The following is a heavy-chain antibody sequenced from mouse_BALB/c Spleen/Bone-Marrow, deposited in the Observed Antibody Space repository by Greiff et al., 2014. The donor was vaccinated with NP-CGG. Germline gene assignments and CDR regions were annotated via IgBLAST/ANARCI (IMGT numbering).Heavy chain of an antibody. J-gene: IGHJ2*02. V-gene: IGHV1S41*01. CDR2: ISPGSGNT. D-gene: IGHD1-1*01. Sequence: DLVKPGASVKLSCKASGYSFTSYWINWIKQRPGQGLEWIGRISPGSGNTYYNEMFKGKATLTADTSSTTAYIQLSSLASEDSAVYYCARFPFYSGSSFYSFDYWGQGTSLTVSS. CDR3: ARFPFYSGSSFYSFDY. CDR1: GYSFTSYW.